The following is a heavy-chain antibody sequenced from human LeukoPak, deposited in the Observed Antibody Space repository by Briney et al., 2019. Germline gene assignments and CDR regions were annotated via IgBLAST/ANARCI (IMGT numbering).Heavy chain of an antibody. CDR2: ISSSGSTT. CDR3: ATPDGDYFDY. CDR1: GFTFSSYE. J-gene: IGHJ4*02. Sequence: PGGSLRLSCAASGFTFSSYEMNWVRQAPGKGLEWVSYISSSGSTTYYADSVKGRFTISRDNAKNSLYLQMNSLRAEDTAVYYCATPDGDYFDYWGQGTLVTVSS. V-gene: IGHV3-48*03. D-gene: IGHD1-14*01.